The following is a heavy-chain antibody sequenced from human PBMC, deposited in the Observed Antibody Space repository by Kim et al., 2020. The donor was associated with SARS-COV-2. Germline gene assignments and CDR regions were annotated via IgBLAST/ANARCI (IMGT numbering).Heavy chain of an antibody. CDR1: GFTVSSNY. Sequence: GGSLRLSCAASGFTVSSNYMSWVRQAPGKGLEWVSVISSGGSTYYEDSVKDRCTISRENSKNTLDLQMNSLRAEDTAVDYCARDRNNWNYGAFDIGGQG. J-gene: IGHJ3*02. V-gene: IGHV3-53*01. CDR3: ARDRNNWNYGAFDI. CDR2: ISSGGST. D-gene: IGHD1-7*01.